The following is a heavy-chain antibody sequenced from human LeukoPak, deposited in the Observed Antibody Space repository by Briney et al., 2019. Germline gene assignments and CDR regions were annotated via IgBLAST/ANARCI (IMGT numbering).Heavy chain of an antibody. V-gene: IGHV4-38-2*02. D-gene: IGHD2-2*01. CDR1: GYSISSDYY. CDR3: ARLSRQYIVVVPAAMKHYYYYMDV. J-gene: IGHJ6*03. Sequence: SETLSLTCTVSGYSISSDYYWGWIRQPPGKGLEWIGSIYHSGSTYYKPSLKSRVTISVDTSKNQFSLKLSSVTAADTAVYYCARLSRQYIVVVPAAMKHYYYYMDVWGKGTTVTISS. CDR2: IYHSGST.